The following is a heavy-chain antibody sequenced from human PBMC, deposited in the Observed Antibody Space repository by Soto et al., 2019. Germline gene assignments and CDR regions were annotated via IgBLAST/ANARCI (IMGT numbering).Heavy chain of an antibody. Sequence: PSETLSLTCTVSGGSISSGGYYWSWIRQHPGKGLEWIGYIYYSGSTYYNPSLKSRVTISVDTSKNQFSLKLSSVTAADTAVYHCARSSDVTYYFDYWGQGTLVTVSS. CDR2: IYYSGST. CDR1: GGSISSGGYY. D-gene: IGHD1-26*01. V-gene: IGHV4-31*03. CDR3: ARSSDVTYYFDY. J-gene: IGHJ4*02.